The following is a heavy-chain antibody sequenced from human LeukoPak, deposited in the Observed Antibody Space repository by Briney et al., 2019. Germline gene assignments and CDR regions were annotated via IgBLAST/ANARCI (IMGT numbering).Heavy chain of an antibody. Sequence: PGGSLRLSCAASGFTFSSYEMNWVRQAPGKGLEWVSYISSSGSTIYYADSVKGRFTISRDNAKNSLYLQMSSLRAEDTAVYYCARWLVPNFDYWGQGTLVTVSS. J-gene: IGHJ4*02. CDR1: GFTFSSYE. D-gene: IGHD3-10*01. CDR3: ARWLVPNFDY. CDR2: ISSSGSTI. V-gene: IGHV3-48*03.